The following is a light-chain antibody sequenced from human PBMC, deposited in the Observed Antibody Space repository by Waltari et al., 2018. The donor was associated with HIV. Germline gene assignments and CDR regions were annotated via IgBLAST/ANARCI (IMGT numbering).Light chain of an antibody. J-gene: IGLJ2*01. CDR3: CSYAGSSAVV. V-gene: IGLV2-23*02. Sequence: QSALPQPASVSGSPGPSLTISCTGTTRDVGNSNLVSWYQQHPGKVPKVMIYEVSKRPSGVSNRFSGSKSGNRASLTISGLQAEDEADYYCCSYAGSSAVVFGGGTKLTVL. CDR1: TRDVGNSNL. CDR2: EVS.